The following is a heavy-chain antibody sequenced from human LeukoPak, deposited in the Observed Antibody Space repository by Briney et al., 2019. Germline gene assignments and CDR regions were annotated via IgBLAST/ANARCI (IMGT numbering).Heavy chain of an antibody. V-gene: IGHV4-59*01. CDR2: IYYSGST. J-gene: IGHJ5*02. CDR1: GGSSSSYY. CDR3: ARGVYYDFWSGYYPAYWFDP. Sequence: SETLSLTCTVSGGSSSSYYWSWLRQPPGKGLEWIGYIYYSGSTNYNPSLKSRVTISVDTSKNQFSLKLSSVTAADTAVYYCARGVYYDFWSGYYPAYWFDPWGQGTLVTVSS. D-gene: IGHD3-3*01.